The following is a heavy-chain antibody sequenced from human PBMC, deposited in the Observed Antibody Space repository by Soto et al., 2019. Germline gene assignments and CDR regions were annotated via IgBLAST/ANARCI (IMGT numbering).Heavy chain of an antibody. CDR1: GYTFTSYY. D-gene: IGHD3-10*01. V-gene: IGHV1-46*01. CDR3: ARGNSYGSGSYYYRYYYYYGMDV. CDR2: INPSGGST. J-gene: IGHJ6*02. Sequence: ASVKVSCKASGYTFTSYYMHWVRQAPGQGLEWMGIINPSGGSTSYAQKFQGRVTMTRDTSTSTVYMELSSLRSEDTAVYYCARGNSYGSGSYYYRYYYYYGMDVWGQGTTVTV.